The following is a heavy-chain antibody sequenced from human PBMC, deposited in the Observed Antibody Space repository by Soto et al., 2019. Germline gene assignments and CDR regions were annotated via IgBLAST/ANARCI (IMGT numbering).Heavy chain of an antibody. V-gene: IGHV4-4*07. Sequence: SDTLSLPFTVSGGSISSYYWSWIRQPAGTGLEGILRIYTSGSNNSNPSLKSRVTMSVETSNKQFSLKLSSVTAEDTPVYYCASGIKHCSSTSCPRARYYDGMDXWGRGTTVTVS. D-gene: IGHD2-2*01. CDR2: IYTSGSN. CDR3: ASGIKHCSSTSCPRARYYDGMDX. CDR1: GGSISSYY. J-gene: IGHJ6*02.